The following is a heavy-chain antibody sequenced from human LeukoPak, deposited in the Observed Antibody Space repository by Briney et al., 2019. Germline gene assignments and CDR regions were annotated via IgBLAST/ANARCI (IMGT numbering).Heavy chain of an antibody. CDR1: GGSISSYY. D-gene: IGHD4-11*01. J-gene: IGHJ4*02. CDR3: ASADYNDYYIDF. V-gene: IGHV4-59*01. CDR2: IYYSGMT. Sequence: SERVFLTCTVSGGSISSYYWSWIRQPPGKGLEWIGYIYYSGMTNYNPSLKSRVTISLDTSKNQFSLKLSSVTAADTAVYYCASADYNDYYIDFWGQGTLVTVSS.